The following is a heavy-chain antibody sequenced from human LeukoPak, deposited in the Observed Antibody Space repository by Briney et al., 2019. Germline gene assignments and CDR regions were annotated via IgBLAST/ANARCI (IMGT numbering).Heavy chain of an antibody. CDR1: GFTLNSHW. D-gene: IGHD6-19*01. V-gene: IGHV3-7*01. CDR3: ARRTDGIAVAGAFDY. Sequence: PGGSLRLSCAAPGFTLNSHWMSWVRQAPGKGLEWVANINRDGSQENYVDSVKGRFTISRDNAKNSLFLQMNSLRAEDTAVYYCARRTDGIAVAGAFDYWGQGTLVTVSS. CDR2: INRDGSQE. J-gene: IGHJ4*02.